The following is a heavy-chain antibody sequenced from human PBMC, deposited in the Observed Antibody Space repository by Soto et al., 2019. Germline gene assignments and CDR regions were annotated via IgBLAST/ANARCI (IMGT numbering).Heavy chain of an antibody. CDR3: ARYRREAVAGYTLDN. J-gene: IGHJ4*02. Sequence: SETLSLTCTVSGGSISSNYWTWIRQPPGKGLEWIGYVYNSGSTNYNPSLKSRVTIPEDTSKSQFSLKVNSMTAADTAVYYCARYRREAVAGYTLDNWGQGILVTVSS. CDR2: VYNSGST. CDR1: GGSISSNY. D-gene: IGHD6-13*01. V-gene: IGHV4-59*01.